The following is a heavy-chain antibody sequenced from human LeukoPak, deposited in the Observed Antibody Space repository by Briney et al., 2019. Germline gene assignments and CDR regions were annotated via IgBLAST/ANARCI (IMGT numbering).Heavy chain of an antibody. Sequence: GASVKVSCKASGGTFSSYAISWVRQAPGQGLEWMGGIIPIFGTANYAQKFQGRVTITADESTSTAYMELSSLGSEDTAVYYCARSDNYRYSSSEFDYWGQGTLVTVSS. V-gene: IGHV1-69*13. D-gene: IGHD6-6*01. CDR2: IIPIFGTA. CDR1: GGTFSSYA. J-gene: IGHJ4*02. CDR3: ARSDNYRYSSSEFDY.